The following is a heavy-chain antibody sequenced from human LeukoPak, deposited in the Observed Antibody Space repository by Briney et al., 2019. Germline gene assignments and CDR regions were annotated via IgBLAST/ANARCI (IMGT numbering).Heavy chain of an antibody. D-gene: IGHD3-22*01. CDR3: ARDGITSSGYYLFDY. CDR1: GGSISSSSYY. CDR2: IYYSGST. V-gene: IGHV4-39*02. J-gene: IGHJ4*02. Sequence: PSETLSLTCTVSGGSISSSSYYWGWIRQPPGKGLEWIGSIYYSGSTYYNPSLKSRVTISVDTSKNQFSLKLSSVTAADTAVYYCARDGITSSGYYLFDYWGQGTLVTVSS.